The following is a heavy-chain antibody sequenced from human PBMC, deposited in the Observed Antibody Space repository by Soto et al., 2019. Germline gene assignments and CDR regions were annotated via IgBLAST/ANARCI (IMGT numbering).Heavy chain of an antibody. Sequence: SETLSLTCTFSGGSIIGSYWTWILQPPGKGLECIGYIYYSGSTNYNPSLKSRVTMSIDTSKNQFSLKVSSVTAADTAVYYCARGYEYFDYWGQGTLSTVSS. D-gene: IGHD5-12*01. CDR3: ARGYEYFDY. J-gene: IGHJ4*02. V-gene: IGHV4-59*01. CDR2: IYYSGST. CDR1: GGSIIGSY.